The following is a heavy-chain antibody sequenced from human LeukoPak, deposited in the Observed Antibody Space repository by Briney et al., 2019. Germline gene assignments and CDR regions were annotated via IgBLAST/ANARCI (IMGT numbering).Heavy chain of an antibody. CDR3: ARDAPCHDILTGYSNWFDP. D-gene: IGHD3-9*01. Sequence: GGSLRLSCAASGFTFSSYSMNWVRQAPGKGLEWLSSISSSSSYIYYADSVKGRFTISRDNAKNSLYLQMNSLRAEDTAVYYCARDAPCHDILTGYSNWFDPWGQGTLVTVSS. V-gene: IGHV3-21*01. CDR2: ISSSSSYI. J-gene: IGHJ5*02. CDR1: GFTFSSYS.